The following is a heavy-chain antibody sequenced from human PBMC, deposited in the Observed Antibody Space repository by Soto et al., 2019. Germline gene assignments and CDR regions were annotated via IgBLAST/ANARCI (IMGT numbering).Heavy chain of an antibody. CDR1: GGSVSSDSYY. Sequence: SETLSLTCTVSGGSVSSDSYYWSWIRQPPGKGLEWIGYIYYSGSTNYNPSLKSRVTISVDTSKNQFSLKLSSVDAADTAVYYCAREGHGGHPEALDDRGQGNRVTVS. J-gene: IGHJ4*02. CDR2: IYYSGST. V-gene: IGHV4-61*01. D-gene: IGHD2-15*01. CDR3: AREGHGGHPEALDD.